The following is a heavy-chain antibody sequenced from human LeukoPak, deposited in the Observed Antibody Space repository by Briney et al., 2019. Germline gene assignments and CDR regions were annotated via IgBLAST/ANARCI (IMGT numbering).Heavy chain of an antibody. CDR1: EYTFTGYY. CDR2: INPNSGVT. D-gene: IGHD2/OR15-2a*01. CDR3: ASLSNPDAFDI. Sequence: ASVKVSCKASEYTFTGYYMHWVRQAPGQGLEWMGRINPNSGVTHYAQKFQGRVTMTRDTSISTAYMELSRLRSDDTAVYYCASLSNPDAFDIWGQGTMVTVSS. V-gene: IGHV1-2*06. J-gene: IGHJ3*02.